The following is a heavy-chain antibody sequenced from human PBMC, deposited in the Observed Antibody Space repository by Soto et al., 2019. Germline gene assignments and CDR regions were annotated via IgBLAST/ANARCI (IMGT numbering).Heavy chain of an antibody. V-gene: IGHV5-10-1*01. CDR3: ARDIPRDSFYYGMDV. D-gene: IGHD3-9*01. Sequence: GESLKISCKGSGYSFSSYWISWARQMPGKGLEWMGRIDPSDSYTNYSPSFQGHVTISADKSISTAYLQWSSLKASDTAMYYCARDIPRDSFYYGMDVWGQGTTVTASS. CDR1: GYSFSSYW. J-gene: IGHJ6*02. CDR2: IDPSDSYT.